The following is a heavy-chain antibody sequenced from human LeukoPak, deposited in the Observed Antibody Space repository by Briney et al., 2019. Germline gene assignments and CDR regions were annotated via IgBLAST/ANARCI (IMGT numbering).Heavy chain of an antibody. J-gene: IGHJ6*03. CDR3: AKDKGRSAPAGSYMDV. Sequence: SGGSLRLSCAASGFTFSSYGMHWVRQAPGKGLEWVAFIRYDGSNKYYADSVKGRFTISRDNSKNTLYLQMNSLRAEDTAVYYCAKDKGRSAPAGSYMDVWGKGTTVTVSS. CDR1: GFTFSSYG. CDR2: IRYDGSNK. D-gene: IGHD6-19*01. V-gene: IGHV3-30*02.